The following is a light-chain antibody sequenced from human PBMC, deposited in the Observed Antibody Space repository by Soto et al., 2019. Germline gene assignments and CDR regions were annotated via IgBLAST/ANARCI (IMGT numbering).Light chain of an antibody. CDR3: QQSYSTPIT. CDR1: QSISSY. Sequence: DIQMTQSPSSLSASVGERVTITCRASQSISSYLNWYQQKPGKAPKLLIYAASSLQSGVPSRFSGSGSATDFTLTISSLQPEDFATYYCQQSYSTPITFGQGTRLEIK. CDR2: AAS. V-gene: IGKV1-39*01. J-gene: IGKJ5*01.